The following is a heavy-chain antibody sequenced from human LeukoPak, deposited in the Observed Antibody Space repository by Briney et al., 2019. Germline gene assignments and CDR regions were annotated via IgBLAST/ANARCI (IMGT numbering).Heavy chain of an antibody. CDR3: AKGAVPEDLFGYFDY. J-gene: IGHJ4*02. D-gene: IGHD2-2*01. V-gene: IGHV3-9*01. CDR2: ISWNSGSI. Sequence: PGGSLRLSCAASGFTFSSYSMTWVRQAPGKGLEWVSGISWNSGSIGYADSVKGRFTISRDNAKNSLYLQMNSLRAEDTALYYCAKGAVPEDLFGYFDYWGQGTLVTVSS. CDR1: GFTFSSYS.